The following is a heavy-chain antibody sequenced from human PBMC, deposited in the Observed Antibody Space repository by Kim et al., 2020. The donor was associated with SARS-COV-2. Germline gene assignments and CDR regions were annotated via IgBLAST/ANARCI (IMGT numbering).Heavy chain of an antibody. D-gene: IGHD3-16*01. CDR3: ARDPHWGALDY. CDR2: MKQDGSET. V-gene: IGHV3-7*01. J-gene: IGHJ4*02. Sequence: GGSLRLSCAASGFSFSNSWMSWVCQAPGKGLEWVANMKQDGSETYYVDSVKGRFTISRDNAKNSLFLQMNSLRADDTAVYYCARDPHWGALDYWGQGTLVTVSS. CDR1: GFSFSNSW.